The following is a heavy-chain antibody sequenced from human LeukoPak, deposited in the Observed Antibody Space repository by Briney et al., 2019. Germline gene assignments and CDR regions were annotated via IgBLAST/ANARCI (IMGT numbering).Heavy chain of an antibody. CDR2: IYSGGTT. Sequence: PGGSLRLSCAASGFTFSSYWMHWVRQAPGKGLECVSVIYSGGTTYYTDSVKGRFTISRDNSKNTVYLQMNSLRAEDTAVYYCASLHNWNYGDYFDYWGQGILVTVSS. D-gene: IGHD1-7*01. J-gene: IGHJ4*02. V-gene: IGHV3-66*02. CDR3: ASLHNWNYGDYFDY. CDR1: GFTFSSYW.